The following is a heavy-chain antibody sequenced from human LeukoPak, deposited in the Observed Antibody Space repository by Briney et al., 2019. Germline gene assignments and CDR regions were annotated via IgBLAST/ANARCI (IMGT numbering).Heavy chain of an antibody. Sequence: PGGSLRLSCAASGFTFSSYWMSWVRQAPGKGLEWVSYISSSSSTIYYADSVKGRFTISRDNAKNSLYLQMNSLRAEDTAVYYCARAGLWFGELLGYFDYWGQGTLVTVSS. CDR1: GFTFSSYW. CDR2: ISSSSSTI. J-gene: IGHJ4*02. D-gene: IGHD3-10*01. V-gene: IGHV3-48*04. CDR3: ARAGLWFGELLGYFDY.